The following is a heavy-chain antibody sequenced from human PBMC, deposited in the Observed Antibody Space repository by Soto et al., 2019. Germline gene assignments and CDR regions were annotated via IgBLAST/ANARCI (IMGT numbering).Heavy chain of an antibody. CDR1: GFTFSSYA. Sequence: EVQLLESGGGLVQPGGSLRLSCAASGFTFSSYAMSWVRQAPGKGLEWVSAISGSGGSTYYADSVKGRFSISRDNSKNTLYLQMNSLRAEDTDVYYCAKDSPSPPNRRFLEWMEDYWGQGTLVTVSS. V-gene: IGHV3-23*01. D-gene: IGHD3-3*01. J-gene: IGHJ4*02. CDR3: AKDSPSPPNRRFLEWMEDY. CDR2: ISGSGGST.